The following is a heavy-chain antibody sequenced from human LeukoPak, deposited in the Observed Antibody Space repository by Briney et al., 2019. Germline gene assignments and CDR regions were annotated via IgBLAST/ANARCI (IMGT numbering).Heavy chain of an antibody. V-gene: IGHV4-61*02. Sequence: PSETLSLTCTVSGASISSGSYYWNWIRQPAGKGLEWIGRIFASGSTNYNPSLKSRVTISLDTSKNQLSLKLSSVTAADTAVYYCARLRPPGFAVRGSYRGQSHMDVWGKGTTVTISS. D-gene: IGHD3-16*01. CDR2: IFASGST. CDR3: ARLRPPGFAVRGSYRGQSHMDV. CDR1: GASISSGSYY. J-gene: IGHJ6*03.